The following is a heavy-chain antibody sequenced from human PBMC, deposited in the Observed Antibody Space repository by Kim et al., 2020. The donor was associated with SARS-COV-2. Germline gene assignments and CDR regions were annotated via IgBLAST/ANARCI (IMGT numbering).Heavy chain of an antibody. Sequence: GGSLRLSCEASEFTFSAYGMHWVRQAPGKGLEWVAGIRVDGSSTYYADSVKGRFTISRDNSKNTLYLQLSSLRAEDTAVYYCARGPRITTGTYYFDYWGQGTLVTVSS. CDR2: IRVDGSST. CDR3: ARGPRITTGTYYFDY. CDR1: EFTFSAYG. V-gene: IGHV3-33*01. D-gene: IGHD1-1*01. J-gene: IGHJ4*02.